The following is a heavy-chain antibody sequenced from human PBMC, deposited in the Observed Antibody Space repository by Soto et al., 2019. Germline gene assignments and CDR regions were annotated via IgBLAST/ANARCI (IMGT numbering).Heavy chain of an antibody. V-gene: IGHV3-30*03. Sequence: QRLSCAASGFTFSSYGMHWVRQAPGKGLEWVAVISYDGSNKYYADSVKGRFTISRDNSKNTLYLQMNSLRAEDTAVYYCARATVPTSYYYYGMDVWGQGTTVTVSS. CDR3: ARATVPTSYYYYGMDV. CDR2: ISYDGSNK. CDR1: GFTFSSYG. D-gene: IGHD4-4*01. J-gene: IGHJ6*02.